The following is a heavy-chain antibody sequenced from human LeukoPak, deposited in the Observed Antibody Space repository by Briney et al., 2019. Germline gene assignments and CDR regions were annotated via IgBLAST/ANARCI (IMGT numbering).Heavy chain of an antibody. Sequence: GASVKVSCKASGYTFTSYDINWVRQATGQGLEWMGWMNPNSGNTGYAQKFQGRGSMTRNTSISTAYIELTSLRSEDTAVYYCARGKDRELLSSEWLFDYWGQGTLVTVSS. J-gene: IGHJ4*02. CDR3: ARGKDRELLSSEWLFDY. CDR1: GYTFTSYD. D-gene: IGHD2-2*01. V-gene: IGHV1-8*01. CDR2: MNPNSGNT.